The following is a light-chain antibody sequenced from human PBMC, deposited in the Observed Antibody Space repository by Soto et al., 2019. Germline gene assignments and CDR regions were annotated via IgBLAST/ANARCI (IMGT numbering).Light chain of an antibody. CDR1: QSITSW. V-gene: IGKV1-5*01. CDR2: DAS. J-gene: IGKJ1*01. Sequence: QTASTVSANERDRVTITCRASQSITSWLAWYQQKPGKAPNLLIYDASSLQSGVPSRFSGSGSGTDFTLTIGILEPVEFATYDFQEYNIYCQTFGQGTKVDIK. CDR3: QEYNIYCQT.